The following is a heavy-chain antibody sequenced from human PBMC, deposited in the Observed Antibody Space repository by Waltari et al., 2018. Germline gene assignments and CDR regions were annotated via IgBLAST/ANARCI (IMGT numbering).Heavy chain of an antibody. CDR1: GGSITSYY. V-gene: IGHV4-4*07. D-gene: IGHD3-22*01. J-gene: IGHJ4*02. Sequence: QVHLQESGPGLVKPSETLSLTCSVSGGSITSYYWSWIRQPAGKGLEWIGRIYTSGSTNYKPSLTSRVTMSLDASKNQFSLKLSAVTAADTAVYYCARGGAYYDNSGYPFDYWGQGKLVTVSS. CDR3: ARGGAYYDNSGYPFDY. CDR2: IYTSGST.